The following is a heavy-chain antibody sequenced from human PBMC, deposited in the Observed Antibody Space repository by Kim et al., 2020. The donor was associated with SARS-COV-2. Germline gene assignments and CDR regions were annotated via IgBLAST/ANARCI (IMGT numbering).Heavy chain of an antibody. J-gene: IGHJ6*02. Sequence: GGSLRLSCAASGFTFGSYDMHWVRQITGKGLEWVSAIGTAGDTHYPDSVKGRFTISRENAKNSLYLQMNSLRAGDTAVYYCARARPNRQSGWDFYYYGMDVWGRGTTVTVSS. D-gene: IGHD6-19*01. CDR3: ARARPNRQSGWDFYYYGMDV. CDR2: IGTAGDT. V-gene: IGHV3-13*01. CDR1: GFTFGSYD.